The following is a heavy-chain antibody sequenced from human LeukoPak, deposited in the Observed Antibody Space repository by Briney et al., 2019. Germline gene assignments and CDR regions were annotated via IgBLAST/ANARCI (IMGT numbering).Heavy chain of an antibody. J-gene: IGHJ4*02. CDR3: VRWSGSWYY. CDR1: GFTFSNYW. Sequence: GSRRLSCAASGFTFSNYWMSWVRQAPGKGLEWVANIKQDGSEQYYVDSVKGRFTISRDNSKNSLYLQMNSLRAEDTAVYYCVRWSGSWYYWGQGTLVTVSS. CDR2: IKQDGSEQ. V-gene: IGHV3-7*05. D-gene: IGHD6-13*01.